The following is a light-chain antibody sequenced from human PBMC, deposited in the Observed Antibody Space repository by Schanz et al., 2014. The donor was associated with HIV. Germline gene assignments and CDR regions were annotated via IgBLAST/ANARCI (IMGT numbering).Light chain of an antibody. V-gene: IGLV2-14*01. CDR3: CSYTTTSTYV. CDR1: SGDVGGYDY. CDR2: EVS. J-gene: IGLJ1*01. Sequence: QSALTQPASVSGTPGQSITISCAGSSGDVGGYDYVVWYQQHPDKAPKLMIYEVSERPSGVPDRFSGSKSGNTASLTVSGLQADDEADYYCCSYTTTSTYVFGAGTKLTVL.